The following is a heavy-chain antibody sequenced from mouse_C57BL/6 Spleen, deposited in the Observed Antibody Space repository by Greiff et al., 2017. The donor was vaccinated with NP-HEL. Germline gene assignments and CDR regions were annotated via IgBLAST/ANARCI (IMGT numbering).Heavy chain of an antibody. D-gene: IGHD4-1*01. CDR2: INPSNGGT. V-gene: IGHV1-19*01. CDR1: GYTFTDYY. CDR3: ARPSWGAMDY. Sequence: EVQLQQSGPVLVKPGASVKMSCKASGYTFTDYYMHWVKQSHGKSLEWIGVINPSNGGTSYNQKFKGKATLTVDTSSSTAYMELNSLTSEDSAVYCSARPSWGAMDYWGQGTSVTVAT. J-gene: IGHJ4*01.